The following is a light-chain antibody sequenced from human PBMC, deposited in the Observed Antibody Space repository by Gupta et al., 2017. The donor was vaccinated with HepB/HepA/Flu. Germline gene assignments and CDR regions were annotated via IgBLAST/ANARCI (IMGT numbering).Light chain of an antibody. J-gene: IGKJ4*01. CDR2: AAS. CDR3: QQYNSYMPLT. Sequence: DIQMTQSPSTLSAFVGDRVTITCRASQTISRWLAWYQQKPGKAPKLLIYAASTLQSGVPSRFSDSRSVTDYTLTISSLQPDDSATYYCQQYNSYMPLTFGGGTKVEIK. V-gene: IGKV1-5*01. CDR1: QTISRW.